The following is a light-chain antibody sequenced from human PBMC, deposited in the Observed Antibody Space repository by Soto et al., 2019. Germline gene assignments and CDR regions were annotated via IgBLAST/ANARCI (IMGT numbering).Light chain of an antibody. CDR3: AAWDDSLRGYV. V-gene: IGLV1-47*01. CDR2: RNN. CDR1: SSNIGSSF. J-gene: IGLJ1*01. Sequence: QSVLTQPPSASGTPGQRVSISCSGSSSNIGSSFVYWYQQLPGTAPKLLIYRNNQRPSGVPDRFSGYKSGTSASLVISGLRSEDEADYYCAAWDDSLRGYVFGTGTKVTVL.